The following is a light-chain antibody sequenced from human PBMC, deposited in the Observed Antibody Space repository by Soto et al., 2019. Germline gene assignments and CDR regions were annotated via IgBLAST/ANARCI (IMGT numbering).Light chain of an antibody. J-gene: IGKJ1*01. V-gene: IGKV3-15*01. CDR3: QQYASYSPT. CDR1: QRISSN. CDR2: GAS. Sequence: EIVMKQSPATLSVSPRERATLSCRASQRISSNLAWYQQKPGQAPRLLIYGASTRATGVPSGFSGSGSGTEFTLTISSLQPDDFATYYCQQYASYSPTFGQGTKV.